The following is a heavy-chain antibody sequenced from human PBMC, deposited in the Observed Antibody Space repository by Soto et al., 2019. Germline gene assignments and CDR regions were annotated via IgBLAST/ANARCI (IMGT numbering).Heavy chain of an antibody. CDR3: AKIGLGRCSGAGCRELYFES. CDR2: TFYLSTT. D-gene: IGHD2-15*01. V-gene: IGHV4-31*03. J-gene: IGHJ4*02. CDR1: GASVKTGGYY. Sequence: PSETLSFTCTVSGASVKTGGYYWTWIRQFPGKGLEWMGYTFYLSTTYYNPSLASRIAMSLDLSKNQFSLRLTSVTAADTAVYYCAKIGLGRCSGAGCRELYFESWGQGTLVTVSS.